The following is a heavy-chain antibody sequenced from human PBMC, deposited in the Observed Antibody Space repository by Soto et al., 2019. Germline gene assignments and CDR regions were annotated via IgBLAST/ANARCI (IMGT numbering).Heavy chain of an antibody. CDR3: ARDIGRYYYDSSGYPIYFDY. Sequence: ASVKVSCKASGYTFTSYGISWVRQAPGQGLEWMGWISAYNGNTNYAQKLQGRVTMTRNTSISTAYMELSSLRSDDTAVYYCARDIGRYYYDSSGYPIYFDYWGQGTLVTVSS. CDR2: ISAYNGNT. J-gene: IGHJ4*02. V-gene: IGHV1-18*01. CDR1: GYTFTSYG. D-gene: IGHD3-22*01.